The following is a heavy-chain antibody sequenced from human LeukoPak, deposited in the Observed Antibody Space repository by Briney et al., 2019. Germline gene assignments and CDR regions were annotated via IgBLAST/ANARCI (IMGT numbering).Heavy chain of an antibody. D-gene: IGHD5-24*01. CDR2: IKQDGSEK. V-gene: IGHV3-7*01. CDR1: GFTFSSYW. J-gene: IGHJ5*02. CDR3: ARERGGSITVWFDP. Sequence: GGSLRLSCAASGFTFSSYWMSWVRQAPGKGLEWVANIKQDGSEKYYVDSVKGRFTISRDNAKNSLYLQMNSLRAEDTAVYYCARERGGSITVWFDPWGQGTLVTVSS.